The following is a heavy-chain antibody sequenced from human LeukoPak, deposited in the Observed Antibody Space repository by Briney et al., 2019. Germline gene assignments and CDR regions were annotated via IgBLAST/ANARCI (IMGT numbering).Heavy chain of an antibody. CDR1: GGTFSSYA. J-gene: IGHJ5*02. CDR2: IIPIFGTA. V-gene: IGHV1-69*13. CDR3: ARDSVVWFGEGHNWFDP. Sequence: SVKVSCKASGGTFSSYAISWVRQAPGQGLEWMGGIIPIFGTANYAQKFQGRVTITADESTSTAYMELSSLRSEDTAVYYCARDSVVWFGEGHNWFDPWGQGTLATVSS. D-gene: IGHD3-10*01.